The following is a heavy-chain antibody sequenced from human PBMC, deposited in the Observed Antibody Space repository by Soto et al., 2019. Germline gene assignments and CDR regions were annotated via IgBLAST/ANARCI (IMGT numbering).Heavy chain of an antibody. D-gene: IGHD3-10*01. CDR3: ARDLLVRGGYYYGTDV. J-gene: IGHJ6*02. Sequence: SETLSLTWTVSGGSISRYYWSWIRQPPGKGLEWIGYIYYSGSTNYNPSLKSRVTISVDTSKNQFSLKLSSVTAADTAVYYCARDLLVRGGYYYGTDVWGQGTTVTVSS. V-gene: IGHV4-59*01. CDR2: IYYSGST. CDR1: GGSISRYY.